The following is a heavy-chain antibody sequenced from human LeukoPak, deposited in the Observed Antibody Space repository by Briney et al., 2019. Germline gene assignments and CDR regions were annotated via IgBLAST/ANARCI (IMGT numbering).Heavy chain of an antibody. CDR1: GFTVSSNY. D-gene: IGHD6-19*01. CDR3: AKVRYSSGGYYFDY. V-gene: IGHV3-53*05. Sequence: GGSLRLSCAASGFTVSSNYMSWVRQAPGKGLEWVSVIYSGGSTYYADSVKGRFTISRDNSKNTLYLQMNSLRAEDTAVYYCAKVRYSSGGYYFDYWGQGTLVTVSS. CDR2: IYSGGST. J-gene: IGHJ4*02.